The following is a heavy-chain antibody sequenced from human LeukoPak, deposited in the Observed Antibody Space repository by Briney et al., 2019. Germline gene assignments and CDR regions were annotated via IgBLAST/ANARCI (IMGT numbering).Heavy chain of an antibody. Sequence: ASVKVSCKASGDTFTSYYMHWVRQAPGQGLECMGIINPSGTSTSYAQKFQGRVTMTRDMSTSTVFMELSTLRSEDTAIYYCARDQRGSSSWESYFDYWGQGTLVTVSS. V-gene: IGHV1-46*01. CDR2: INPSGTST. CDR1: GDTFTSYY. D-gene: IGHD6-13*01. CDR3: ARDQRGSSSWESYFDY. J-gene: IGHJ4*02.